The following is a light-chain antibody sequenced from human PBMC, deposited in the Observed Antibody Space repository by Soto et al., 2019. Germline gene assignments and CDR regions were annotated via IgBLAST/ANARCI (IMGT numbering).Light chain of an antibody. CDR2: GAS. Sequence: EIVLTQSPVTLSLSPGEGATLSCRASQSVSSTYLAWYQQKPGQAPRLLIYGASNRATGIPDRFSGSGSGTDFTLTISRLEPEDFAVYYCQQYGGSRWTFGQGTRVDI. CDR3: QQYGGSRWT. CDR1: QSVSSTY. V-gene: IGKV3-20*01. J-gene: IGKJ1*01.